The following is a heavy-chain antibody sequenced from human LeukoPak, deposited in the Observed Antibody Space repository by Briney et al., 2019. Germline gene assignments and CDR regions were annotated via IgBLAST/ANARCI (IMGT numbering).Heavy chain of an antibody. D-gene: IGHD2-2*01. CDR2: IHYSGST. CDR3: ARDMYSTSWWGAFDI. CDR1: GGSFSGYY. V-gene: IGHV4-59*01. Sequence: SETLSLTCAVYGGSFSGYYWSWIRQPPGKGLEWLGYIHYSGSTNHNPSLKSRVTISVDTPKNQFSLKLSSVTAADTAVYYCARDMYSTSWWGAFDIWGQGTMVTVSS. J-gene: IGHJ3*02.